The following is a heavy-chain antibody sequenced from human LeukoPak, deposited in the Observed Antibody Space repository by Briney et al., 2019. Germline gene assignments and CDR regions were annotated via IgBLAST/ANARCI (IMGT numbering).Heavy chain of an antibody. CDR3: ATTFWSGYHNWFDP. V-gene: IGHV1-24*01. Sequence: GASVKVSCKVSGYTLTELSMHWVRQAPGKGLEWMGGFDPEDGETTYAQKFQGRVTMTEDTSTDTAYMELSSLRSEDTAVYYCATTFWSGYHNWFDPWGQGTLVTVSS. CDR1: GYTLTELS. CDR2: FDPEDGET. J-gene: IGHJ5*02. D-gene: IGHD3-3*01.